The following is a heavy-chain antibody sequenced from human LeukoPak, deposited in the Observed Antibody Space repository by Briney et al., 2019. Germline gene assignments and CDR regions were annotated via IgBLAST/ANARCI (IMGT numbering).Heavy chain of an antibody. Sequence: SETLSLTCTVSGYSITSAYYWGWIRQSPGKGLAWIGSIYHSGSSYYNPSLKSRVTISVDTSTNHFSLKLTSVTAADTAVYYCARVRCSGGSCPYYYYYYYMDVWGKGTTVTVSS. D-gene: IGHD2-15*01. V-gene: IGHV4-38-2*02. CDR2: IYHSGSS. J-gene: IGHJ6*03. CDR3: ARVRCSGGSCPYYYYYYYMDV. CDR1: GYSITSAYY.